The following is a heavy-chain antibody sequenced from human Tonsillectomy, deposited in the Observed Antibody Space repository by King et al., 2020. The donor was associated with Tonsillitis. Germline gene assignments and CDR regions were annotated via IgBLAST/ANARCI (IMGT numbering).Heavy chain of an antibody. CDR1: GFTFDYYV. Sequence: VQLVESGGGVVQPGGSLRLSCAASGFTFDYYVMHWVRQFPGKGLEWLSFISGDGDSAFYAASVKGRFTISRDNNNNSLYLTMNSLRTEDSAFYYCIRGSDGYKSLYFDYWGQGILVTVSS. J-gene: IGHJ4*02. CDR3: IRGSDGYKSLYFDY. D-gene: IGHD5-24*01. V-gene: IGHV3-43*02. CDR2: ISGDGDSA.